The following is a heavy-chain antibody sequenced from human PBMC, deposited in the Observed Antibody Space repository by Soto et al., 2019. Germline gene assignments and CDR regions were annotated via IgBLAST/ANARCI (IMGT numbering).Heavy chain of an antibody. Sequence: GGSLRLSCAASGFTFSSYGMHWVRQAPGKGLEWVAVISYDGSNKYYADSVKGRFTISRDNSKNTLYLQMNSLRAEDTAVYYCAKDRGSSYPYYYYSMDVWGQGTTVTVSS. J-gene: IGHJ6*02. CDR2: ISYDGSNK. CDR3: AKDRGSSYPYYYYSMDV. D-gene: IGHD6-13*01. CDR1: GFTFSSYG. V-gene: IGHV3-30*18.